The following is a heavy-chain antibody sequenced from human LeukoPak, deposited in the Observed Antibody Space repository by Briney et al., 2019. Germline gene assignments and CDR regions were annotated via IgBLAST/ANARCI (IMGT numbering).Heavy chain of an antibody. D-gene: IGHD3-22*01. J-gene: IGHJ4*02. CDR2: ITGSGGST. CDR1: GFTFSNYG. CDR3: AKVHAPYYDSSGYYFDY. Sequence: GGSLRLSCAASGFTFSNYGLSWVRQAPGKGLEWVSGITGSGGSTYYADSVKGRFTISRDNSKNTLYLQMNSLRAEDTAVYYCAKVHAPYYDSSGYYFDYWGQGTLVTVSS. V-gene: IGHV3-23*01.